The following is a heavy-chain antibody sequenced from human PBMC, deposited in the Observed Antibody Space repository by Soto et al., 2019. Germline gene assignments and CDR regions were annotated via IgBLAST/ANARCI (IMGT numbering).Heavy chain of an antibody. Sequence: GGSLRLSCAASGFTFSSYWMSWVRQAPGKGLEWVANIKQDGSEKYYVDSVKGRYTISRDNAKNSLYLQMNSLRAEDTAVYYCASPTYYYDSSGYYSEYFQHWGQGTLVTVS. D-gene: IGHD3-22*01. CDR1: GFTFSSYW. V-gene: IGHV3-7*02. CDR2: IKQDGSEK. J-gene: IGHJ1*01. CDR3: ASPTYYYDSSGYYSEYFQH.